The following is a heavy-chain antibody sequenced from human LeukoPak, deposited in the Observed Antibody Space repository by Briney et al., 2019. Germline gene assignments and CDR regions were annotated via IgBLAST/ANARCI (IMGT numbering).Heavy chain of an antibody. J-gene: IGHJ6*03. Sequence: PSETLSLTCAVYGGSFSGYYWSWIRQPPGKGLEWIGEINHSGSTNYNPSLKSRVTISVDTSKNQFSLKLSSVTAADTAVYYCARLRARYSSSWYVYYYYYMDVWGKGTTVTISS. V-gene: IGHV4-34*01. CDR2: INHSGST. D-gene: IGHD6-13*01. CDR1: GGSFSGYY. CDR3: ARLRARYSSSWYVYYYYYMDV.